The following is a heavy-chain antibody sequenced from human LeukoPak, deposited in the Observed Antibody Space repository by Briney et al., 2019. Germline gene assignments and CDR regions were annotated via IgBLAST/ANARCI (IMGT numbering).Heavy chain of an antibody. J-gene: IGHJ4*02. Sequence: GGSLRLSCAASGFLVSDNYMHWLRQAPGKGLEWVSVLYTGGSTYYADSGKGRFTISRDNPKNTLYLQMNGLRVEDTAVYYCARDHWNYHAFDYWGQGTLVTVSS. CDR3: ARDHWNYHAFDY. V-gene: IGHV3-53*01. D-gene: IGHD1-7*01. CDR2: LYTGGST. CDR1: GFLVSDNY.